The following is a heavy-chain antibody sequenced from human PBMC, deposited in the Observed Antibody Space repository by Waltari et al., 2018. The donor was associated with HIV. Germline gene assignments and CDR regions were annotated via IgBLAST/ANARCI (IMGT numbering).Heavy chain of an antibody. J-gene: IGHJ4*02. Sequence: QVQLQESGPGLVKPSQTLSLTCTVSGGSISSGGYYWSWIRQHPGKGLEWIGYIDYSGSTYYNPTLKSRVTISVDTSKNQFSLKLSAVTAADTAVYYCARAAQPQYFDYWGQGTLVTVSS. CDR3: ARAAQPQYFDY. V-gene: IGHV4-31*03. CDR1: GGSISSGGYY. CDR2: IDYSGST.